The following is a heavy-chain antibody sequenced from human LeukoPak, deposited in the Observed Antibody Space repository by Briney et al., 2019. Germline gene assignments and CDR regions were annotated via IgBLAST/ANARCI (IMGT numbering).Heavy chain of an antibody. J-gene: IGHJ4*02. Sequence: SETLSLTCTVAGGSFSNYFWTWIRQPPGKGLEWIGEISLSGTIKYNPSLRSRVSISVDTSKNQFSLKLSTVTAADTAVYYCAFSTTTVTTRTLAYWGQGALVIVSS. CDR3: AFSTTTVTTRTLAY. D-gene: IGHD4-17*01. CDR1: GGSFSNYF. V-gene: IGHV4-34*01. CDR2: ISLSGTI.